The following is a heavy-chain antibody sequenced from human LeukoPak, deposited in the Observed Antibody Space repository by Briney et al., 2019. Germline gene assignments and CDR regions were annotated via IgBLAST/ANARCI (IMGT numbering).Heavy chain of an antibody. Sequence: ASVKVSCKASGYTFTGYYMHWVRQAPGQGLEWMGRINPNSGGTNYAQKFQGRVTITADESTSTAYMELSSLRSEDTAVYYCASPEGYYDSSGYYYWGQGTLVTVSS. CDR1: GYTFTGYY. V-gene: IGHV1-2*06. CDR2: INPNSGGT. CDR3: ASPEGYYDSSGYYY. J-gene: IGHJ4*02. D-gene: IGHD3-22*01.